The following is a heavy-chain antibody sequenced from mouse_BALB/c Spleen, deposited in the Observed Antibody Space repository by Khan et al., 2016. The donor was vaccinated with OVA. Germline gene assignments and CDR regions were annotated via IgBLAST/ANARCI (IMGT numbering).Heavy chain of an antibody. CDR1: GYTFTSYW. V-gene: IGHV1S132*01. D-gene: IGHD2-1*01. Sequence: QVQLQESGAELVKPGASVKLSCKTSGYTFTSYWIQWVKQRPGQGLEWIGQIFPGTGTTYYNENFKGKATLTVDTSSSTAYMQLSGLTSEDSAVDFCANSSFGNYEFVYWGQGTLVTVSP. CDR2: IFPGTGTT. J-gene: IGHJ3*01. CDR3: ANSSFGNYEFVY.